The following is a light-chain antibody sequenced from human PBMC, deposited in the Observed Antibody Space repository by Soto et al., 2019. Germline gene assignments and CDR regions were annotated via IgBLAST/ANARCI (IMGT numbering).Light chain of an antibody. CDR3: QQYKSYWT. Sequence: DIHMTQSPSTLSASLGDRVTITCRASQNINSWLAWYKQKPGKAPNLLIYKASSLENGVPSRLSGSGSGTEFTLTISSLKPDDFATYYCQQYKSYWTFGQGTKVDIK. CDR2: KAS. V-gene: IGKV1-5*03. J-gene: IGKJ1*01. CDR1: QNINSW.